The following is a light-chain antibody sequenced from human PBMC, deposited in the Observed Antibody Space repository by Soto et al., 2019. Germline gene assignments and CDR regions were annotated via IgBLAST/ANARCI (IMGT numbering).Light chain of an antibody. Sequence: EIVLTQSPGTLSLSPGERATLSCRASQSVSTRSLAWYQQKPGQAPRLLISGASSRAADIPDRFSGSGSGTDFTLTISRLEPEDFAVYYCQQYGSFPWTFGQGTKVAFK. CDR3: QQYGSFPWT. CDR2: GAS. CDR1: QSVSTRS. V-gene: IGKV3-20*01. J-gene: IGKJ1*01.